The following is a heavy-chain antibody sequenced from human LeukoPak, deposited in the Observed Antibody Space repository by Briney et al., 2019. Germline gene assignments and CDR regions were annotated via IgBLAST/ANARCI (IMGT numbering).Heavy chain of an antibody. V-gene: IGHV5-51*01. CDR3: ARHVVGATYYYYMDV. Sequence: GESLKISCKGSGYSFTSYWIGWVRQLPGKGLEWMGIIYPGDSDTRYSPSFQGQVTISADKSISTAYLQWSSLKASDTAMYYRARHVVGATYYYYMDVWGKGTTVTVSS. D-gene: IGHD1-26*01. CDR1: GYSFTSYW. CDR2: IYPGDSDT. J-gene: IGHJ6*03.